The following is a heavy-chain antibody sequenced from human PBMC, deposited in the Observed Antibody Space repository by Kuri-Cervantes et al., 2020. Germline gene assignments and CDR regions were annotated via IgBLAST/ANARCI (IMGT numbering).Heavy chain of an antibody. Sequence: ESLKISCSVSGGSISSSSYYWGWVRQPPGKGLEWIGYIYYSGSTNYNPSLKSRVTISVDTSKNQFSLKLSSVTAADTAVYYCARDLRGGSYFDYWGQGTLVTVSS. D-gene: IGHD1-26*01. V-gene: IGHV4-61*01. CDR3: ARDLRGGSYFDY. CDR1: GGSISSSSYY. J-gene: IGHJ4*02. CDR2: IYYSGST.